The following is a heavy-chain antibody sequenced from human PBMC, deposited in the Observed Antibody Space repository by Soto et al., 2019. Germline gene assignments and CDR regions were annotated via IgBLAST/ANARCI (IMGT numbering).Heavy chain of an antibody. J-gene: IGHJ3*02. CDR3: AIAGFCSTTSCSDAFDI. CDR1: GYTFTNYA. D-gene: IGHD2-2*01. CDR2: INAGNGNT. V-gene: IGHV1-3*01. Sequence: QVQLVQSGAEVKKPGASVKVSCKASGYTFTNYAMHWVRQAPGQRPEWMGWINAGNGNTKFSQRFQGRVTITRDTSANIAYMELSSLTSEDTAVYYCAIAGFCSTTSCSDAFDIWGQGTMVTVSS.